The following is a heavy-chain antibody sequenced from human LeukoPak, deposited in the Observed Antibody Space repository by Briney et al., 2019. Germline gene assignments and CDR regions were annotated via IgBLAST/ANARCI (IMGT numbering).Heavy chain of an antibody. CDR3: ARDLRAKALWELYY. Sequence: GGSLRLSCAASGFTFSSYSMNWVRQAPGKGLEWVSYISSSSSTIYYADSVKGRFTISRDNAKNSLYLQMNSLRAEDTAVYYCARDLRAKALWELYYWGQGTLVTVSS. V-gene: IGHV3-48*04. D-gene: IGHD1-26*01. J-gene: IGHJ4*02. CDR1: GFTFSSYS. CDR2: ISSSSSTI.